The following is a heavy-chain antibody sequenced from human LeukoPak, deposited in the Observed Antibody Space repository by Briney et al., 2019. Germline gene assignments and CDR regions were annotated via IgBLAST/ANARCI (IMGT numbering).Heavy chain of an antibody. CDR3: ARESKRYNWNYGAFDI. CDR2: IIPIFGTA. J-gene: IGHJ3*02. CDR1: GGTFSSYA. V-gene: IGHV1-69*13. Sequence: SVKVSCKASGGTFSSYAISWVRQAPGQGLEWMGGIIPIFGTANYAQKFQGRVTITADESTSTAYMELSSLRSEDTAVYYCARESKRYNWNYGAFDIWGQGTMVTVSS. D-gene: IGHD1-7*01.